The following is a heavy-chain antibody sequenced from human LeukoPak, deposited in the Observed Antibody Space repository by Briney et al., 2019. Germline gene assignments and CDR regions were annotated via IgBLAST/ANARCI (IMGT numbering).Heavy chain of an antibody. J-gene: IGHJ5*01. CDR2: ISSNGGST. D-gene: IGHD3-16*01. Sequence: GGSLRLSCAASGFTFSSYAMHWVRQAPGKGLEYVSAISSNGGSTYYANSVKGRFTISRDNSKNTLYLQMGSLRAEDMAVYYCAKLSLRNIMIRGNWFDSWGQGTLVTVSS. CDR1: GFTFSSYA. V-gene: IGHV3-64*01. CDR3: AKLSLRNIMIRGNWFDS.